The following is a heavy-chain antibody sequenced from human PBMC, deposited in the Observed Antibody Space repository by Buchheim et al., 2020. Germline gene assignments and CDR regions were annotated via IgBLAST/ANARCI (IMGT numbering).Heavy chain of an antibody. J-gene: IGHJ4*02. Sequence: QVQLVQSGAEVKKPGASVKVSCRASGYTFTSYYMHWVRQAPGQGLEWMGIINPSGGSTSYAQKFQGRVTMTRDTSTSTVYMELSSLRSEDTAVYYCARVLGSGRDGYNFAGDYWGQGTL. CDR1: GYTFTSYY. V-gene: IGHV1-46*03. CDR3: ARVLGSGRDGYNFAGDY. CDR2: INPSGGST. D-gene: IGHD5-24*01.